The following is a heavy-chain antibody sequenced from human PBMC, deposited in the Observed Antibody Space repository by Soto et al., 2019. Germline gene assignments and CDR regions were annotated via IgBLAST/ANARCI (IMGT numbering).Heavy chain of an antibody. V-gene: IGHV3-11*01. D-gene: IGHD2-2*02. J-gene: IGHJ5*02. Sequence: GGSLRLSCAASGFTFSDYYMSWIRQAPGKGLEWVSYISSSGSTIYYADSVKGRFTISRDNAKNSLYLQMNSLRAEDTAVYYCEREGLVPAAIGSSSGLDPWGQGTLVTVS. CDR2: ISSSGSTI. CDR1: GFTFSDYY. CDR3: EREGLVPAAIGSSSGLDP.